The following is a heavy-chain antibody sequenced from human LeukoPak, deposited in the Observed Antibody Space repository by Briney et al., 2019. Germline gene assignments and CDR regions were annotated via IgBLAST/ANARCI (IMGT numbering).Heavy chain of an antibody. CDR2: IRYDGSNK. J-gene: IGHJ4*02. CDR1: GFTFSSYG. Sequence: GGSLRLSCAASGFTFSSYGMHWVRQAPGKGLEWVAFIRYDGSNKYYADSVEGRFTISRDNAQNSLYLQMNSLRAEDTAIYYCVRDRGTYRPIDYWGQGTLVTVSS. CDR3: VRDRGTYRPIDY. V-gene: IGHV3-30*02. D-gene: IGHD1-26*01.